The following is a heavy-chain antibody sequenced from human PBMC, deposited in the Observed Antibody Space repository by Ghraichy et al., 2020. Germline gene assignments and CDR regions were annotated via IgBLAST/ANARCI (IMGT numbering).Heavy chain of an antibody. D-gene: IGHD1-26*01. CDR2: IWYDGSNK. V-gene: IGHV3-33*01. J-gene: IGHJ4*02. CDR3: ARAPPTESGRKGGY. Sequence: ALRLSCAASGFTFSSYGMHWVRQAPGKGLEWVAVIWYDGSNKYYADSVKGRFTISRDNSKNTLYLQMNSLRAEDTAVYYCARAPPTESGRKGGYWGQGTLVTVSS. CDR1: GFTFSSYG.